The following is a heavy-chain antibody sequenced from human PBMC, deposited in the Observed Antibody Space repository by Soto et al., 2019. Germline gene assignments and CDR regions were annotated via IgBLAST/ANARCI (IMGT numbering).Heavy chain of an antibody. CDR1: GDSIRGSSYY. Sequence: PSETLSLTCTVSGDSIRGSSYYWGWIRQPPGKGLEWIASIYYTGSSFYNPSLKGRVTISVDTSKNQFSLNLNSVTAADTAIYYCATHPGSSSNSWGQGTLVTVS. D-gene: IGHD6-6*01. CDR3: ATHPGSSSNS. CDR2: IYYTGSS. V-gene: IGHV4-39*01. J-gene: IGHJ4*02.